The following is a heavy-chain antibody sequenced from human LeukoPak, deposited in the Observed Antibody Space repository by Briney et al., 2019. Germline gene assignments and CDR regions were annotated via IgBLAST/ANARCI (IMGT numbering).Heavy chain of an antibody. CDR3: ARLVPRYGSGSQSDY. J-gene: IGHJ4*02. CDR1: GGSFSGYY. CDR2: INHGGST. Sequence: SETLSLTCAVYGGSFSGYYWSWIRQPPGKGLEWIGEINHGGSTNYNPSLKSRVTISVDTSKNQFSLELSSVTAADTAVYYCARLVPRYGSGSQSDYWGQGTLVTVSS. D-gene: IGHD3-10*01. V-gene: IGHV4-34*01.